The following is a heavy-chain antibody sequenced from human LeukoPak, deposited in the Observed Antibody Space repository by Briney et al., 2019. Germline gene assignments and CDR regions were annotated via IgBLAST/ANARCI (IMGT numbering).Heavy chain of an antibody. CDR2: ISYDGSNK. CDR3: AKDTDTAMVNNYFDY. V-gene: IGHV3-30*18. D-gene: IGHD5-18*01. J-gene: IGHJ4*02. CDR1: GFTFSSYG. Sequence: GGSLRLSCAASGFTFSSYGMHWVRQAPGKGLEWVAVISYDGSNKYYADSVKGRFTISRDNSKNTLYLQMNGLRAEDTAVYYCAKDTDTAMVNNYFDYWGQGTLVTVSS.